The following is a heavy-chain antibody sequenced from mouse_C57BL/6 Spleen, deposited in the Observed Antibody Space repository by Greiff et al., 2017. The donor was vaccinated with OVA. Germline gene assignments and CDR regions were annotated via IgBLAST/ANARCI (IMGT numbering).Heavy chain of an antibody. CDR3: ARPLYYYGSSYVWYFDV. V-gene: IGHV1-69*01. D-gene: IGHD1-1*01. CDR2: IDPSDSYT. CDR1: GYTFTSYW. J-gene: IGHJ1*03. Sequence: QVQLQQPGAELVMPGASVKLSCKASGYTFTSYWMHWVKQRPGQGLEWIGEIDPSDSYTNYNQKFKGKSTLTVDKSSSTAYMQLSSLTSEDSAVYYCARPLYYYGSSYVWYFDVWGTGTTVTVSS.